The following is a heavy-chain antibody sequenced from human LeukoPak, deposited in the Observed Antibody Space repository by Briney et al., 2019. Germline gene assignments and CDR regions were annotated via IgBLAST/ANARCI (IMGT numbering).Heavy chain of an antibody. J-gene: IGHJ5*02. V-gene: IGHV3-23*01. CDR1: GFTFSSYA. D-gene: IGHD6-19*01. CDR2: ISGSGGST. CDR3: AKMHGRAVAGLLYYNWFDP. Sequence: GGSLRLSCAAFGFTFSSYAMSWVRQAPGKGLEWVSAISGSGGSTYYADSVKGRFTISRDNSKNTLYLQMNSLRAEDTAVYYCAKMHGRAVAGLLYYNWFDPWGQGTLVTVSS.